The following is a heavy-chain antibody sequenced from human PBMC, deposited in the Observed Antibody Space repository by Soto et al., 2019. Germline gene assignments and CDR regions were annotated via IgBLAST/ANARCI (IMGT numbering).Heavy chain of an antibody. V-gene: IGHV4-4*02. CDR3: ARASAAMVGLYCCYY. CDR2: IYPSGST. Sequence: VQLQESGPGLVKPSGTLSLTCAVSSGSISSSNWWSWVRQPPGKGLEWIGEIYPSGSTNYNPSLKSRVTISVDKSKSLFSLKLSSVTAADSAVYYWARASAAMVGLYCCYYWGQGTLVAVSS. J-gene: IGHJ4*02. CDR1: SGSISSSNW. D-gene: IGHD5-18*01.